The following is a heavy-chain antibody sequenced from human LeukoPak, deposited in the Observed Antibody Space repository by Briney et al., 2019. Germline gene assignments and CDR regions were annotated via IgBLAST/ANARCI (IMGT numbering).Heavy chain of an antibody. J-gene: IGHJ4*02. V-gene: IGHV3-74*01. CDR3: ARVYGVRGDSSGPAGY. CDR2: INTDGSTT. CDR1: GFTFSSSR. Sequence: GGSLRLSCAASGFTFSSSRMLWVRQTPGKGLVWVSNINTDGSTTNYADSVKGRFTISRDNAKNSLYLQMNSLRAEDTAVYYCARVYGVRGDSSGPAGYWGQGTLVTVSS. D-gene: IGHD3-22*01.